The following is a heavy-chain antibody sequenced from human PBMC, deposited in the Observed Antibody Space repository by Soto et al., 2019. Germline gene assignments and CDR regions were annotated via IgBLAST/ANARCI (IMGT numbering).Heavy chain of an antibody. V-gene: IGHV2-26*01. J-gene: IGHJ6*02. CDR1: GFSLSNARMG. Sequence: QVTLKESGPVLVKPTETLTLTCTVSGFSLSNARMGVSWIRQPPGKALEWLAHIFSNDEKSYSTSLKSRLTISKDTSKSPVVLTMTNMDPVDTATYYCASHQDNGDSSSWYGYYYCGMDVWGQGTTVTVSS. CDR3: ASHQDNGDSSSWYGYYYCGMDV. CDR2: IFSNDEK. D-gene: IGHD6-13*01.